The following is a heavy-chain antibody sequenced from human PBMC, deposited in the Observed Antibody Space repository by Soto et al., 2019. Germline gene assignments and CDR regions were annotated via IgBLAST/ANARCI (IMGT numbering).Heavy chain of an antibody. J-gene: IGHJ4*01. CDR2: INHSGSI. D-gene: IGHD2-2*02. CDR1: GASFSGYY. Sequence: QVQIQQWGAGLLKPSVTLSLTCAVYGASFSGYYLSWIRQAPGKGLEWIGEINHSGSIYYNPSLKSQLTISVDTSKNQFSLKLTSVTAADTAVYFCHAGSYKVNKYYLDYWGHGTLVTVSS. CDR3: HAGSYKVNKYYLDY. V-gene: IGHV4-34*01.